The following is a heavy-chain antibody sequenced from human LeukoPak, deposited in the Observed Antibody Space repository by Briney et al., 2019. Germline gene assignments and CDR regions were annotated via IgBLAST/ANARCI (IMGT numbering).Heavy chain of an antibody. V-gene: IGHV3-7*04. CDR2: IKQDGSKK. CDR3: TRVGYIDEGIDY. J-gene: IGHJ4*02. D-gene: IGHD5-24*01. CDR1: GFPFSSYW. Sequence: GGSLRLSCVASGFPFSSYWMAWVRQAPGKGLEWVANIKQDGSKKSYVDSVKGRFTISRDNAKNSLYLQMNSLRAEDTAIYYCTRVGYIDEGIDYWGQGTLVTVSS.